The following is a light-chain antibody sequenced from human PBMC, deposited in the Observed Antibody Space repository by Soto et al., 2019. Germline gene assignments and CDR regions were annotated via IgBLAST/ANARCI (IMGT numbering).Light chain of an antibody. J-gene: IGKJ5*01. CDR2: GVS. CDR1: QSVTSN. Sequence: EIVMTQSPSTLSVYPGDRATLSCRASQSVTSNLAWYQQKPGQAPRLLMYGVSTRATGIPARFGGSGSATEFTLTISSLQSEDFAVYYCQQYGFSPISFGQGTRLEIK. CDR3: QQYGFSPIS. V-gene: IGKV3-15*01.